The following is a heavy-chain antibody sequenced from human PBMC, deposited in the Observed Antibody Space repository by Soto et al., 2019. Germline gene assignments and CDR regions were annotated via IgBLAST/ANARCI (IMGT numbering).Heavy chain of an antibody. CDR1: GGSITSYY. CDR2: IYHSGST. CDR3: AVAPRY. D-gene: IGHD2-15*01. Sequence: SETLSLTCAVSGGSITSYYWSWIRRAPGKGLEWIGYIYHSGSTDYNPSLKSRVTMSLDTSKNQVSLRLTSVTAADTAVYYCAVAPRYWGQGTLVTVPS. J-gene: IGHJ4*02. V-gene: IGHV4-59*01.